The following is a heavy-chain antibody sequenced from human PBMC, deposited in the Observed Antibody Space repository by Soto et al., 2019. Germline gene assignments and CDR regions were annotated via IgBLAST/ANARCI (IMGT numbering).Heavy chain of an antibody. V-gene: IGHV1-3*01. CDR2: INVNTGDT. D-gene: IGHD3-16*02. J-gene: IGHJ3*01. CDR3: ARDGGRYHDAFDF. Sequence: VHLVQSGAEVKRPGASLKVSCKASGYTFTNYAMHWVRQAPGQSLEWMGWINVNTGDTKHSHKFPDRVTITRNTAATTVYMELTSLKSGDTSVYFCARDGGRYHDAFDFWGPGTMVTVSS. CDR1: GYTFTNYA.